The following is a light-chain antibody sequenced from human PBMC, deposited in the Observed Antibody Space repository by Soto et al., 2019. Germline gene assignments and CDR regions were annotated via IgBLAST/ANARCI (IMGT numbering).Light chain of an antibody. Sequence: DIQMTQSPSSLSASVGDRVTITCRASQSISSYLNWYQQKPGKAPKLLIYAASSLQSGVPSRFSGSGSGKDFTLTISSLQPEDVATYYCQQSYSTPWTFGQGTKVDIK. CDR2: AAS. V-gene: IGKV1-39*01. J-gene: IGKJ1*01. CDR1: QSISSY. CDR3: QQSYSTPWT.